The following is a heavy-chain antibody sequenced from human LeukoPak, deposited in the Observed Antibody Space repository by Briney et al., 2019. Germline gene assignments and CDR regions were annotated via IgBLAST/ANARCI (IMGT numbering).Heavy chain of an antibody. V-gene: IGHV1-2*02. CDR1: GYTFTGYY. J-gene: IGHJ5*02. D-gene: IGHD4-17*01. CDR3: ARDDDDVNYGDYDVPWFDP. CDR2: INPNSGGT. Sequence: ASVKVSCKASGYTFTGYYMHWVRQAPGQGLEWMGWINPNSGGTNYAQKFQGRVTMTRDTSIRTAYMALSRQRSDDTAVYYCARDDDDVNYGDYDVPWFDPWGQGTLVTVSS.